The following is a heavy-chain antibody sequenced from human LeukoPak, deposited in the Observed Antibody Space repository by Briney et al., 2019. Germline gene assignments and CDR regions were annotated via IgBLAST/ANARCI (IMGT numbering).Heavy chain of an antibody. J-gene: IGHJ6*03. V-gene: IGHV3-48*01. CDR3: ARDSLVVPAATYYYYMDV. CDR1: GFSFNTYS. Sequence: GGSLRLSCSASGFSFNTYSMNWVRQAPGKGLEWVSYTSSSSSTIYYADSVKGRFTISRDNAKNSLYLQMNSLRAEDTAVYYCARDSLVVPAATYYYYMDVWGKGTTVTGSS. D-gene: IGHD2-2*01. CDR2: TSSSSSTI.